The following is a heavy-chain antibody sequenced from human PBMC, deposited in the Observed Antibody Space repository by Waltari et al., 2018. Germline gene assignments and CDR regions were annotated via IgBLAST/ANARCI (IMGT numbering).Heavy chain of an antibody. CDR2: IKQDGSAK. CDR1: GFTFTNFY. CDR3: ARGYVGAFDM. D-gene: IGHD1-20*01. Sequence: EVQVVESGGGLVQPGGSLRLSCAASGFTFTNFYMAWVRQTPGKGVEWGASIKQDGSAKYYVDSVRGRFTISRDNAKNSLFLQMNSLIAEDTAVYYCARGYVGAFDMWGQGTMVTVSS. J-gene: IGHJ3*02. V-gene: IGHV3-7*01.